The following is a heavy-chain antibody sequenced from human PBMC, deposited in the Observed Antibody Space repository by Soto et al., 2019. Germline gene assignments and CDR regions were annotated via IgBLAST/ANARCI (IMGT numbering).Heavy chain of an antibody. J-gene: IGHJ1*01. CDR3: AKDPGYTTASYYVALFVS. D-gene: IGHD2-8*02. V-gene: IGHV3-23*01. Sequence: GGSLRLSCAASGFNFNNFSMTWLRQAPGKGPEWVAAISASGGRTFYADSVKGRFSISRDNSKSTVHLQMNTLRAEDTAIYFCAKDPGYTTASYYVALFVSWCPGTPVT. CDR2: ISASGGRT. CDR1: GFNFNNFS.